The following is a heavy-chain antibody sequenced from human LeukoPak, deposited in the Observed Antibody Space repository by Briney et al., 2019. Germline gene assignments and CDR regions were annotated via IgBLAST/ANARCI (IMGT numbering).Heavy chain of an antibody. CDR3: ARSAIAVAGTIDY. J-gene: IGHJ4*02. D-gene: IGHD6-19*01. CDR2: IYYSRST. V-gene: IGHV4-59*08. Sequence: SQTLSLTCTVSGVSISRYYWSWIWQPPGKGLEWIGYIYYSRSTSYNPSLKRRVTISVDTSKNQFSLRLSSVAAADTAVYYCARSAIAVAGTIDYWGQGTLVTVSS. CDR1: GVSISRYY.